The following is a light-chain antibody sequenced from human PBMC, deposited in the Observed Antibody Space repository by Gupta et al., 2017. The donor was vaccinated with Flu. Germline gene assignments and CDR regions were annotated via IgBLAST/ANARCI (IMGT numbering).Light chain of an antibody. V-gene: IGLV2-11*01. J-gene: IGLJ2*01. CDR1: GSDVGGYNY. CDR2: DVS. Sequence: QSALTQPRSVSGSPGQSVTISCTGTGSDVGGYNYVSWYRQHPGEAPKLIVSDVSKRPSGVPDRFSGSKSGNTASLSISGLQVDDEADYYCCSYAGSYSFVFGGGTQLTVL. CDR3: CSYAGSYSFV.